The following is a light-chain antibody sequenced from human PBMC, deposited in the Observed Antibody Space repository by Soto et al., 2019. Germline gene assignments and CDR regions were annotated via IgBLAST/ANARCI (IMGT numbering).Light chain of an antibody. J-gene: IGLJ2*01. Sequence: SYELTQPPSVSVSPGQKANITCSGNTLGSKFVFWYQQKAGQSPMVVIYEDTKRPSGIPERFSGSNSENTATLTISGIQAMDEADFYCQAWDSGTVVFGGGTKLTVL. V-gene: IGLV3-1*01. CDR2: EDT. CDR3: QAWDSGTVV. CDR1: TLGSKF.